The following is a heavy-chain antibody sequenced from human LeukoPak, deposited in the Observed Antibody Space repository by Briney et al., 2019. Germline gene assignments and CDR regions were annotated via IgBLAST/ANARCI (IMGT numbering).Heavy chain of an antibody. V-gene: IGHV4-4*07. CDR1: GGSISSYY. Sequence: SETLSLTCTVSGGSISSYYWSWIRQPAGKGLEWIGRIYTCGSTNYNPSLKSRVTMSVDTSKNQFSLKLSSVTAADTAVYYCARESYRGSYYSPYDYWGQGTLVTVSS. CDR3: ARESYRGSYYSPYDY. D-gene: IGHD1-26*01. J-gene: IGHJ4*02. CDR2: IYTCGST.